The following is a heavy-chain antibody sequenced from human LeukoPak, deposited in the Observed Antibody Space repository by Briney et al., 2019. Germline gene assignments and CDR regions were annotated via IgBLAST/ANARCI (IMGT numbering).Heavy chain of an antibody. CDR3: VRQPDSARYGFDY. CDR1: GFTFDNND. J-gene: IGHJ4*02. V-gene: IGHV3-13*01. D-gene: IGHD1-14*01. Sequence: PGGSLRLSCEVSGFTFDNNDMHWVRQTTGKGLEWVSAIGSAGYTYYADSVRGRFTIARDNAKQSLYLQMNSLRVEDTAVYHCVRQPDSARYGFDYWGRGTQVTVSS. CDR2: IGSAGYT.